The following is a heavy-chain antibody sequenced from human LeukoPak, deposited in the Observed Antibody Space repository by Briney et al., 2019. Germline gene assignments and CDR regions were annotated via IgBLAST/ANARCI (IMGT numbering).Heavy chain of an antibody. V-gene: IGHV4-38-2*01. CDR1: GYSISSGYY. J-gene: IGHJ6*03. D-gene: IGHD3-22*01. CDR3: ARGVHYYDSSGYSGYYYYYYMDV. Sequence: KSSETLSLTCAVSGYSISSGYYWGWIRPPPGKGLEWIGRIYHSGRTYYNPSLKSRVTISVDTSKNQFSLKLSSVTAADTAVYYCARGVHYYDSSGYSGYYYYYYMDVWGKGTTVTVSS. CDR2: IYHSGRT.